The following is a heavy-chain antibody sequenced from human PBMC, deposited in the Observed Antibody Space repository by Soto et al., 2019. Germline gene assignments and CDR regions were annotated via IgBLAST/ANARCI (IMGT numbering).Heavy chain of an antibody. J-gene: IGHJ5*02. CDR2: IIPIFGTA. CDR3: ARVVEYSSSSFHPWFDP. V-gene: IGHV1-69*13. CDR1: GGTFSSYA. Sequence: EASVKVSCKASGGTFSSYAISWVRQAPGQGLEWMGGIIPIFGTANYAQKFQGRVTITADESTSTAYMELSSLRSEDTAVYYCARVVEYSSSSFHPWFDPWGQGTLVTVSS. D-gene: IGHD6-6*01.